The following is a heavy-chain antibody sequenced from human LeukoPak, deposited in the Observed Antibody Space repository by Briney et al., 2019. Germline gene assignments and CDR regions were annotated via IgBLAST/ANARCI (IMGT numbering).Heavy chain of an antibody. CDR3: AKDRHIVGATTCFDY. CDR2: ISGSGGST. V-gene: IGHV3-23*01. D-gene: IGHD1-26*01. J-gene: IGHJ4*02. CDR1: GFTFSSYA. Sequence: GGSLRLSCAASGFTFSSYAMSWVRQAPGKGLKWVSAISGSGGSTYYADSVKGRFTISRDNSKNTLYLQMNSLRAEDTAVYYCAKDRHIVGATTCFDYWGQGTLVTVSS.